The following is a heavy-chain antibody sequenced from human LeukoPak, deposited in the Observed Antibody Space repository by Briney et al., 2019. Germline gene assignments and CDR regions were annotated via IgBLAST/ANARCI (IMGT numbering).Heavy chain of an antibody. CDR3: NLGYYYDSSGYPGYYYYGMDV. V-gene: IGHV1-18*01. J-gene: IGHJ6*02. D-gene: IGHD3-22*01. CDR2: ISAYNGNT. CDR1: GYTFTSYG. Sequence: ASVKVSCKASGYTFTSYGISWVRQAPGQGLEWMGWISAYNGNTNYAQKLQGRVTMTTDTSTSTAYMELSSLRSEDTAVYYCNLGYYYDSSGYPGYYYYGMDVWGQGTTVTVS.